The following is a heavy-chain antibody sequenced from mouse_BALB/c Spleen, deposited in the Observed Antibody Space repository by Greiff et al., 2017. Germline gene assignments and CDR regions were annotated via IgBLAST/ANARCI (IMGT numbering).Heavy chain of an antibody. CDR1: GFTFSSYG. J-gene: IGHJ4*01. V-gene: IGHV5-6*01. D-gene: IGHD1-1*01. CDR3: ASITTVARAMDY. Sequence: EVHLVESGGDLVKPGGSLKLSCAASGFTFSSYGMSWVRQTPDKRLEWVATISSGGSYTYYPDSVKGRFTISRDNAKNTLYLQMSSLKSEDTAMYYCASITTVARAMDYWGQGTSVTVSS. CDR2: ISSGGSYT.